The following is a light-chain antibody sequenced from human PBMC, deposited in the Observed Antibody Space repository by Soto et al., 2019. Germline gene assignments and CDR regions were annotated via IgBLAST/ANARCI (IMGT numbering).Light chain of an antibody. CDR2: KAS. J-gene: IGKJ2*01. CDR3: HQHNSYPYT. Sequence: DIQMTQSPSTLSASVGDRVTITCRASQSISSWLAWYQQKPGKAPKLLIYKASSLKSGVPSTFSVSGSGTEFTLTNSSLQPDDFAHDYCHQHNSYPYTFGHGTKLEIK. V-gene: IGKV1-5*03. CDR1: QSISSW.